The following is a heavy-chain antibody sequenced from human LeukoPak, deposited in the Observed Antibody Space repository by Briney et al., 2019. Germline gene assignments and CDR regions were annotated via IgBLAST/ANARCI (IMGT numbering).Heavy chain of an antibody. CDR2: ISYDGSNK. D-gene: IGHD3-22*01. V-gene: IGHV3-30*03. CDR1: GFTFSSYG. J-gene: IGHJ3*02. CDR3: ARDWRDSSGKFPNDAFDI. Sequence: PGGSLRHSCAASGFTFSSYGMHWVRQAPGKGLEWVAVISYDGSNKYYADSVKGRFTISRDKSKNTLYLQMNSLRAEDTAVYYCARDWRDSSGKFPNDAFDIWGQGTMVTVSS.